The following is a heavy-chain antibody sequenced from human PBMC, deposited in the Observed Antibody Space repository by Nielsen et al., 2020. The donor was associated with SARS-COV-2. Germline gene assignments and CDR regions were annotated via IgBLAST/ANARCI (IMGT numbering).Heavy chain of an antibody. D-gene: IGHD6-19*01. V-gene: IGHV3-33*04. J-gene: IGHJ4*02. Sequence: GESLKISCAASGFTFSAYGMHWVRQAPGKGLEWAAMIWRGGNYKFYPDSVRGRFTISRDDSKNLVSLQMESLRVEDTALYYCTRDPPDSGWALDYWGQGIPVTVSS. CDR3: TRDPPDSGWALDY. CDR2: IWRGGNYK. CDR1: GFTFSAYG.